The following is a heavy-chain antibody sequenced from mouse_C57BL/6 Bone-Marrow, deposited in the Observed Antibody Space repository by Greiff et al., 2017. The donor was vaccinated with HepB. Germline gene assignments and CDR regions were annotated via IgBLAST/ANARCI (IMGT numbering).Heavy chain of an antibody. CDR2: ISYDGSN. V-gene: IGHV3-6*01. Sequence: VQLKESGPGLVKPSQSLSLTCSVTGYSITSGYYWNWIRQFPGNKLEWMGYISYDGSNNYNPSLKNRISITRDTSKNQFFLKLNSVTTEDTATYYCARDKLFAYWGQGTLVTVSA. J-gene: IGHJ3*01. CDR1: GYSITSGYY. CDR3: ARDKLFAY.